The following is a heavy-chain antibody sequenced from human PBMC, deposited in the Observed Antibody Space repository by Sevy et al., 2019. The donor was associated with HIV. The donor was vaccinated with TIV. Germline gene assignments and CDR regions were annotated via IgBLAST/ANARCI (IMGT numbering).Heavy chain of an antibody. Sequence: GGSLRLSCVTSGFTFSSYAMSWVRQTPGKGLEWVSAIGGSADYTYYADSVKGRFTISRDNSKNTLYLQMNGLTAEDTAVYYCARDVGGGYFDYWGQGTLVTVSS. CDR3: ARDVGGGYFDY. J-gene: IGHJ4*01. CDR2: IGGSADYT. D-gene: IGHD3-16*01. CDR1: GFTFSSYA. V-gene: IGHV3-23*01.